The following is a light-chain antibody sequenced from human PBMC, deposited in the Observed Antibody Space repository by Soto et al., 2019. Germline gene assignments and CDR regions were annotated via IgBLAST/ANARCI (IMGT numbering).Light chain of an antibody. Sequence: QSVLTQPPSVSGAPGQRVTISCTGSSFNIGAGYDVHWYQQLPGRAPKLLIYGNNNRPSGAPDRFSGSKSGTSASLAITGLQAEDEADHYCQSYDSSLSGAVFGGGTK. CDR3: QSYDSSLSGAV. J-gene: IGLJ2*01. CDR2: GNN. V-gene: IGLV1-40*01. CDR1: SFNIGAGYD.